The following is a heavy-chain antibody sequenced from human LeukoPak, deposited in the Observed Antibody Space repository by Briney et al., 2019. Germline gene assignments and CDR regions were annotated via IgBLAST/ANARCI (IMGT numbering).Heavy chain of an antibody. CDR3: ARGGPQWLVLRKRFYFDS. Sequence: ASVKVSCKSSGYTFTSYYIHWVRQAPGQGLEWMGIISPSGGGTGYAQNFQGRVTMTRDTFTSTVYMELSSLRSEDTAVYFCARGGPQWLVLRKRFYFDSWGQGTLVTVSS. CDR1: GYTFTSYY. D-gene: IGHD6-19*01. CDR2: ISPSGGGT. J-gene: IGHJ4*02. V-gene: IGHV1-46*01.